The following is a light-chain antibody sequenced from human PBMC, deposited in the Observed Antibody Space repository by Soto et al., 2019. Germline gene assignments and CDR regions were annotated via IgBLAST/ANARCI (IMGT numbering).Light chain of an antibody. CDR3: QSYDSSLSSWV. CDR2: DNS. J-gene: IGLJ3*02. Sequence: QLVLAQPPSVSGAPGQRVTISCSNIGAGYDVHWYQQLPGTAPKLLIYDNSNRPSGVPERFSGSKSGTSASLAITGLQAEDEADYYCQSYDSSLSSWVFGGGTKLTVL. CDR1: NIGAGYD. V-gene: IGLV1-40*01.